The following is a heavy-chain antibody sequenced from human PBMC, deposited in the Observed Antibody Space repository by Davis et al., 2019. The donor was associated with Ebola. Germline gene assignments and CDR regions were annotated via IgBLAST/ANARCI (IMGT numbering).Heavy chain of an antibody. Sequence: MPSETLSLTCTVSGGPISSYYWSWIRQPPGKGLEWIGYIYYSWSTNYNPSLKSRVTISVDTSKNQFSLKLSSVTAADTAVYYCARRDGSSGWYNYYGMDVWGQGTTVTVSS. J-gene: IGHJ6*02. D-gene: IGHD6-19*01. CDR3: ARRDGSSGWYNYYGMDV. CDR2: IYYSWST. V-gene: IGHV4-59*01. CDR1: GGPISSYY.